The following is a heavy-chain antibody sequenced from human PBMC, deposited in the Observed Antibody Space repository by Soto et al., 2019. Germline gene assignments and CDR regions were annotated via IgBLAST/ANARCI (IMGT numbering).Heavy chain of an antibody. CDR2: IIPIFGTA. V-gene: IGHV1-69*01. J-gene: IGHJ6*02. CDR1: GGTFSSYA. Sequence: QVQLVQSGAEVKKPGSSVKVCCKASGGTFSSYAISWVRQAPGQGLEWMGGIIPIFGTANYAQKFQGRVTITADESTSTAYMELSSLRSEDTAVYYCARITIFGVVTPSYGMDVWGQGTTVTVSS. D-gene: IGHD3-3*01. CDR3: ARITIFGVVTPSYGMDV.